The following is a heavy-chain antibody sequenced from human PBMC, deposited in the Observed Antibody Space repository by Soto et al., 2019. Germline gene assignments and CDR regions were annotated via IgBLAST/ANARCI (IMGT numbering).Heavy chain of an antibody. D-gene: IGHD4-17*01. CDR2: IYYSGST. CDR1: GGSISSYY. CDR3: ARGPSYSDSYFDH. Sequence: SETLSLTCTVSGGSISSYYWSWIRQPPGKGLEWIGYIYYSGSTNYNPSLKSRVTISRDNSKNTVYLQMNSLRLEDTAVYYCARGPSYSDSYFDHWGQGTLVTVSS. V-gene: IGHV4-59*01. J-gene: IGHJ4*02.